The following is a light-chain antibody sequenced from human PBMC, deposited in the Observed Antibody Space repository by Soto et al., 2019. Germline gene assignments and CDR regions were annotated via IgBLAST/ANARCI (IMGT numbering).Light chain of an antibody. CDR2: KAS. V-gene: IGKV1-5*03. CDR3: QQYNSYSWT. CDR1: QSISSL. Sequence: IQMTQSPSTLPASVGDRVTITFRASQSISSLLAWHQQKPGKATKLLIYKASSVQSGVPSRFSGSGSGTEFTLTISSLQPDDFATYCCQQYNSYSWTFGQGTKVDIK. J-gene: IGKJ1*01.